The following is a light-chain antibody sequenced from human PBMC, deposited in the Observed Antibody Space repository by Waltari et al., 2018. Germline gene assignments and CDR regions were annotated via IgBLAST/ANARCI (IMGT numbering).Light chain of an antibody. V-gene: IGKV4-1*01. J-gene: IGKJ2*01. CDR1: PSLLYTSPNRNY. CDR2: WAS. CDR3: QQYYATPRT. Sequence: DIVITPSPHSLAVSLGERDTINCKSRPSLLYTSPNRNYLVWYQQKPGQPPKLLISWASTRGSGVPDRFIGGGSGTDFTLTISSLQPEDVAVYYCQQYYATPRTFGQGTKLEI.